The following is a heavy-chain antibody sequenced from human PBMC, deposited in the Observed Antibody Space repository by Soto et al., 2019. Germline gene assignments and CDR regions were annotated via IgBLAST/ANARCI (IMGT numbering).Heavy chain of an antibody. J-gene: IGHJ4*02. D-gene: IGHD6-6*01. CDR3: ARLWGVAARHFDY. CDR1: GFTFSSYA. Sequence: ESGGGVVQPGRSLRLSCAASGFTFSSYAMHWVRQAPGKGLEWVAVISYDGSNKYYADSVKGRFTISRDNSKNTLYLQMNSLRAEDTAVYYCARLWGVAARHFDYWGQGTLVTVSS. V-gene: IGHV3-30-3*01. CDR2: ISYDGSNK.